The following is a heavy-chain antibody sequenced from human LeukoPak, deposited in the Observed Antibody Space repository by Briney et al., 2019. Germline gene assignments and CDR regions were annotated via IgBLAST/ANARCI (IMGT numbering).Heavy chain of an antibody. D-gene: IGHD3-22*01. CDR2: INPSGGRT. CDR1: GYTFTSNY. V-gene: IGHV1-46*01. J-gene: IGHJ4*02. CDR3: ARDPKDDSSGYYYFDY. Sequence: ASVKVSCKTSGYTFTSNYIHWVRQAPGRGLEWMGVINPSGGRTSYAQKFQGRVTMTRDMSTSTVYMELSSLRSEDTAVYYCARDPKDDSSGYYYFDYWGQGTLVTVSS.